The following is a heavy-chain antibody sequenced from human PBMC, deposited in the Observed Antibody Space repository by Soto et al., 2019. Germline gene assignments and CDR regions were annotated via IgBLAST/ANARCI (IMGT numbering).Heavy chain of an antibody. Sequence: ASVKVSCKASGYTFTSYGISWVRQAPGQGLEWMGWISAYNGNTNYAQKLQGRVTMTTDTSTSTAYMELRSLRSDDTAVYYCAREGAYSSGWSYYYYYGMDVWGQGTTVTVSS. V-gene: IGHV1-18*01. D-gene: IGHD6-19*01. J-gene: IGHJ6*02. CDR2: ISAYNGNT. CDR1: GYTFTSYG. CDR3: AREGAYSSGWSYYYYYGMDV.